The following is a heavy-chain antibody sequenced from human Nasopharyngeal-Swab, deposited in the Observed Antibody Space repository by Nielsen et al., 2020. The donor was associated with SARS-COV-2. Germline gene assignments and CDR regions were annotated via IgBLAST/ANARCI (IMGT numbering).Heavy chain of an antibody. CDR3: ARDRARRYFNS. Sequence: TLSLTCTVSGGSISIEDYYWSWVRQHPGKGLEWIGYISYSGNTYYSPSLKSRLAISIDTSRNKFSLKLRSVTAADTAVYYCARDRARRYFNSRGQGTLVTVSS. D-gene: IGHD3-10*01. CDR1: GGSISIEDYY. J-gene: IGHJ4*02. V-gene: IGHV4-31*03. CDR2: ISYSGNT.